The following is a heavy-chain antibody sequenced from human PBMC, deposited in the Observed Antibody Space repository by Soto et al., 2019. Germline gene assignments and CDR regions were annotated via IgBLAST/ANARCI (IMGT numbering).Heavy chain of an antibody. CDR2: IIPIFGTA. Sequence: QVQLVQSGAEVKKPGSSVKVSCKASGGTFSSYAISWVRQAPGQGLEWMGGIIPIFGTANYAQKFQGRVTIPADKSTRTAYMELSSLRSEDTAVYYCAGARSGSYYNPYYYYGMDVWGQGTTVTVFS. CDR1: GGTFSSYA. J-gene: IGHJ6*02. CDR3: AGARSGSYYNPYYYYGMDV. D-gene: IGHD3-10*01. V-gene: IGHV1-69*06.